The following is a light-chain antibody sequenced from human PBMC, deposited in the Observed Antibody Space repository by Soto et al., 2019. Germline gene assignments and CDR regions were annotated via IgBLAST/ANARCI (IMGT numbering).Light chain of an antibody. Sequence: EIVIPPSPATLSVSSGARATLSCRASQSVSSNLAWHQQKPGQAPRLLIYGASTRATGIPARFSGSGSGTEFTLTISSLQSEDFAVYYCQQYNDWPLTFGGGTKVDIK. J-gene: IGKJ4*01. V-gene: IGKV3-15*01. CDR1: QSVSSN. CDR2: GAS. CDR3: QQYNDWPLT.